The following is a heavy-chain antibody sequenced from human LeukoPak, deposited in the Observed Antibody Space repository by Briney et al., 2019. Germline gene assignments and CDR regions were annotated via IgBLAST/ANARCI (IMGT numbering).Heavy chain of an antibody. CDR1: GGSFSGYY. D-gene: IGHD3-10*01. Sequence: SETLSLTCGVFGGSFSGYYWSWVRQPPGQGLEWIGEINHSGSTNYNPSLKSRVTISVDTSKNQFSLKLSSVTAADTAVYYCARAPESYGSGSYYRDPNWFDPWGQGTLVTVSS. J-gene: IGHJ5*02. CDR3: ARAPESYGSGSYYRDPNWFDP. V-gene: IGHV4-34*09. CDR2: INHSGST.